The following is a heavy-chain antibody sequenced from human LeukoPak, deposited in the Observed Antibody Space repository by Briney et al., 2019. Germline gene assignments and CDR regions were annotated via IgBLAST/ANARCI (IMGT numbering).Heavy chain of an antibody. Sequence: SETLSLTCTVSGGSISSYYLSWIRQAPGKGLEWIGYIYYSGSTNYNPSLKSRVTISVDTSKNQFSLKLSSVTAADTAVYYCARVPYGDYVDYWGQGTLVTVSS. J-gene: IGHJ4*02. V-gene: IGHV4-59*01. D-gene: IGHD4-17*01. CDR3: ARVPYGDYVDY. CDR1: GGSISSYY. CDR2: IYYSGST.